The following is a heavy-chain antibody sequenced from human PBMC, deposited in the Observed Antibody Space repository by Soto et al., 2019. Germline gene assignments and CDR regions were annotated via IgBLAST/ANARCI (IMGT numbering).Heavy chain of an antibody. D-gene: IGHD2-2*01. CDR1: GFTFSSYS. CDR3: ASVVDCSSTSCYFLREYYYYYMDV. Sequence: GGSLRLSCAASGFTFSSYSMNWVRQAPGKGLEWVSYISSSSSTIYYADSVKGRFTISRENAKNSLYMQMNSLRAEDTAVYYCASVVDCSSTSCYFLREYYYYYMDVWGKGTTVTVSS. V-gene: IGHV3-48*01. J-gene: IGHJ6*03. CDR2: ISSSSSTI.